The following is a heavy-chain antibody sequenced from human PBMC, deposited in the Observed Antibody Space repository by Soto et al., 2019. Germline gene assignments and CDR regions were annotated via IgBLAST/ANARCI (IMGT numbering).Heavy chain of an antibody. CDR1: GFTFSSYV. D-gene: IGHD2-2*01. CDR3: AKFIVVPAAKRYFDL. CDR2: VSDSGGST. J-gene: IGHJ2*01. Sequence: EVQLLESGGGLVQPGGSLRLSCAASGFTFSSYVMSWVRQAPGKGLEWVSAVSDSGGSTYYADPVKGRFTISRDNSQNTLYLQMNSLRAEDTAVYYCAKFIVVPAAKRYFDLWGRGTLVTVSS. V-gene: IGHV3-23*01.